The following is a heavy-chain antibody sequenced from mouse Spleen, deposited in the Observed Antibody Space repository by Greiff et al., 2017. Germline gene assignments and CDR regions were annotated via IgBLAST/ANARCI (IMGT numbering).Heavy chain of an antibody. V-gene: IGHV1-42*01. Sequence: EVQLQQSGPELVKPGASVKISCKASGYSFTGYYMNWVKQSPEKSLEWIGEINPSTGGTTYNQKFKAKATLTVDKSSSTAYMQLKSLTSEDSAVYYCARRGAMITTGRPWFAYWGQGTLVTVSA. D-gene: IGHD2-4*01. CDR2: INPSTGGT. CDR3: ARRGAMITTGRPWFAY. CDR1: GYSFTGYY. J-gene: IGHJ3*01.